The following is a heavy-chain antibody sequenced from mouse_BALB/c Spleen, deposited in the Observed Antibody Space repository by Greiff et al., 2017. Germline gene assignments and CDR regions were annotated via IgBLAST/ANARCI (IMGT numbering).Heavy chain of an antibody. J-gene: IGHJ4*01. CDR2: ISTYYGDA. CDR3: ASSYYGSSYNAMDY. D-gene: IGHD1-1*01. V-gene: IGHV1S137*01. CDR1: GYTFTDYA. Sequence: QVQLKQSGAELVRPGVSVKISCKGSGYTFTDYAMHWVKQSHAKSLEWIGVISTYYGDASYNQKFKGKATMTVDKSSSTAYMELARLTSEDSAIYYCASSYYGSSYNAMDYWGQGTSVTVSS.